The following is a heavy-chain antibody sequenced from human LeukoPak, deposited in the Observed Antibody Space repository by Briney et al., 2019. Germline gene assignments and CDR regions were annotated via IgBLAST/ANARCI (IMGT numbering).Heavy chain of an antibody. CDR2: IYSGGST. D-gene: IGHD1-26*01. V-gene: IGHV3-53*01. Sequence: GGSLRLSCAASGFTVSSNYMSWVRQAPGKGLEWVSVIYSGGSTYYADSVKGRFTISRDNSKNTLYLQMNSLRAEDTAVYYCARGGGSHFEGGGFDYWGQGTLVTVSS. J-gene: IGHJ4*02. CDR1: GFTVSSNY. CDR3: ARGGGSHFEGGGFDY.